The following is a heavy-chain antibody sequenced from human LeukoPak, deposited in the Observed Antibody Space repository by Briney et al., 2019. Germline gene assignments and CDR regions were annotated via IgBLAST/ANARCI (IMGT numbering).Heavy chain of an antibody. V-gene: IGHV3-30*18. CDR1: GFTFSSYG. D-gene: IGHD3-22*01. J-gene: IGHJ1*01. Sequence: GRSLRLSCAASGFTFSSYGMHWVRQPPGKGLEWVAVISYDGSNKYYADSVKGRFTISRDNSKNTLYLQMNSLRAEDTAVYYCAKDLDDSTERSLQHWGQGTLVTVSS. CDR3: AKDLDDSTERSLQH. CDR2: ISYDGSNK.